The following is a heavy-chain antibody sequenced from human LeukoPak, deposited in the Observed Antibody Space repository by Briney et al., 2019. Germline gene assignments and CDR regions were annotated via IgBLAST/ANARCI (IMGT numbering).Heavy chain of an antibody. CDR2: IYYTGNT. D-gene: IGHD5-24*01. CDR1: GDSIDRSAYY. J-gene: IGHJ4*02. CDR3: ARRVRGRRDGYTFIDY. Sequence: PSETLSLTCNVAGDSIDRSAYYWSWVRQPPGRGLEWIGSIYYTGNTNYNPSLKSRVTVSVDTSKNQFSLKLSSVTAADTAVYYCARRVRGRRDGYTFIDYWGQGTLVTVSS. V-gene: IGHV4-39*01.